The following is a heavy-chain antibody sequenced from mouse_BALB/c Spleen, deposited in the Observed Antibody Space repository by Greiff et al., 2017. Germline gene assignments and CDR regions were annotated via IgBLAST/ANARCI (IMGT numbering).Heavy chain of an antibody. Sequence: QVQLQQSGAELARPGASVKLSCKASGYTFTSYWMQWVKQRPGQGLEWIGAIYPGDGDTRYTQKFKGKATLTADKSSSTAYMQLSSLASEDSAVYYCARNQYGNPMDYWGQGTSVTVSS. D-gene: IGHD2-10*02. V-gene: IGHV1-87*01. CDR2: IYPGDGDT. CDR3: ARNQYGNPMDY. J-gene: IGHJ4*01. CDR1: GYTFTSYW.